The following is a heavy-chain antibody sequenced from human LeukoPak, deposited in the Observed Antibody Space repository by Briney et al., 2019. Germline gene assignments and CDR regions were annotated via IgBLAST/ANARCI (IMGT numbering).Heavy chain of an antibody. CDR3: AREFWGPYSSPRFFDY. J-gene: IGHJ4*02. CDR1: GGSISSYY. D-gene: IGHD5-18*01. V-gene: IGHV4-59*01. CDR2: IYYSGST. Sequence: SETLSLTCTVSGGSISSYYWSWIRRPPGKGLEWIGYIYYSGSTNYNPSLKSRVTISVDTSKNQFSLKLSSVTAADTAVYYCAREFWGPYSSPRFFDYWGQGTLVTVSS.